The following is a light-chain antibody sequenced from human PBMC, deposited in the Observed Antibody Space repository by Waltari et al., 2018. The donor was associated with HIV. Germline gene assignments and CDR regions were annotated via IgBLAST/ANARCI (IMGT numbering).Light chain of an antibody. CDR1: SSDVGGYNY. CDR3: SSYTSNITRV. V-gene: IGLV2-14*03. J-gene: IGLJ3*02. CDR2: DVS. Sequence: HSASVSGSPGQSITISCTGTSSDVGGYNYVSWYQQHPGKAPKLMIYDVSNRPSGVSNRFSGSKSGNTASLTISGLQAEDEADYYCSSYTSNITRVFGGGTKLTVL.